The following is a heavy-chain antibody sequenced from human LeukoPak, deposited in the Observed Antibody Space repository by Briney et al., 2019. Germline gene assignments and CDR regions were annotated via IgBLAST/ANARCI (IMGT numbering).Heavy chain of an antibody. Sequence: PGGSLRLSCAASGFTFTSYAMTWVRQAPGKGLEWVSSISGSGGSTYYADSVKGRFTISRDNSKNTLYLQMSSLRAEDTAVYYCARDRSGSYYEPFDCWGQGTLVTVSS. V-gene: IGHV3-23*01. CDR1: GFTFTSYA. CDR2: ISGSGGST. D-gene: IGHD3-10*01. CDR3: ARDRSGSYYEPFDC. J-gene: IGHJ4*02.